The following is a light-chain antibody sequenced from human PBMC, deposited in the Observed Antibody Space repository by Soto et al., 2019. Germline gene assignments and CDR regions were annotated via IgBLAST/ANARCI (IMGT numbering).Light chain of an antibody. CDR2: GAS. Sequence: EIVMTQSPVTLSVSPGERATLSCRASQSVSSDLAWYQQKRGQPPRLLIYGASTRAIGIPVRFSGSGSGTEFTLTISSLQSEDFAVYYCQQYNKWPRTFGQGAKVEI. V-gene: IGKV3-15*01. CDR3: QQYNKWPRT. J-gene: IGKJ1*01. CDR1: QSVSSD.